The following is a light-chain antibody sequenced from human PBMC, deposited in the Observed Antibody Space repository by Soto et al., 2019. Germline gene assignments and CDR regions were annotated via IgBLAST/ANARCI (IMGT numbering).Light chain of an antibody. CDR3: KQDNSYPRT. V-gene: IGKV1-12*01. CDR2: AAY. J-gene: IGKJ4*01. CDR1: QGISSW. Sequence: LPRPQSSSLALVGARAPTTFRASQGISSWLAWYQQKPGKAHKLLIYAAYSLQSGVQSRFSGSGSGTDFTLTIRSLQPEDFATYYCKQDNSYPRTFGEGTKVDIK.